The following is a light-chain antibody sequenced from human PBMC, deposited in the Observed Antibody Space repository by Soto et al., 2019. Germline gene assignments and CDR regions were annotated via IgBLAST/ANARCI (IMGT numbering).Light chain of an antibody. CDR3: QHYNNWPRT. CDR2: GAS. J-gene: IGKJ1*01. CDR1: QSVSSN. Sequence: EIVMTQSPATLSVSPGERATLSCRASQSVSSNLAWYQQKPGQAPRLLIYGASTRDTGIPARFSGSRSGTEFTLTISSLQSEDFAVYYCQHYNNWPRTFGQGTKVEIK. V-gene: IGKV3-15*01.